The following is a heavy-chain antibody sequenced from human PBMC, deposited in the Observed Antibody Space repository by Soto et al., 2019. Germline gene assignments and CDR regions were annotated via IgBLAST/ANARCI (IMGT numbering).Heavy chain of an antibody. CDR2: ITTDKGKT. CDR1: GYTFTNYG. V-gene: IGHV1-18*01. J-gene: IGHJ4*02. Sequence: GASVKVSCKTSGYTFTNYGISWVRQAPGQGLEWMGWITTDKGKTTYAQKFQGRVTMTTDTSTSTAYMELRSLRSDDTAMYYCATRSQAFAYWGQGTLVTVSS. CDR3: ATRSQAFAY.